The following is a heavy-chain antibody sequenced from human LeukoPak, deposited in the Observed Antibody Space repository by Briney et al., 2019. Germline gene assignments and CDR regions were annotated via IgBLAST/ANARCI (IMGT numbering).Heavy chain of an antibody. V-gene: IGHV4-59*08. CDR1: GGSISSYY. CDR3: ARQFTAGRNWFAP. CDR2: IYYSGST. J-gene: IGHJ5*02. Sequence: SETLSLTCTVSGGSISSYYWSWIRQPPGKGLEWIGYIYYSGSTNYNPSLKSRVTISVDTSKNQFSLKLSSVPAADTAVYYCARQFTAGRNWFAPWGQGTLVTVSS. D-gene: IGHD6-13*01.